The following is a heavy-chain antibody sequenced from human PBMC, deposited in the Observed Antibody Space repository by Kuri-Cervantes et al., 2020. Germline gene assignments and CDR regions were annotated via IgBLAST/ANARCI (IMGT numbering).Heavy chain of an antibody. CDR2: ISAYNGNT. CDR3: AKDIQEDSYGAGGQYYYYGMDV. J-gene: IGHJ6*02. CDR1: GYTFTSYG. D-gene: IGHD5-18*01. Sequence: ASVKVSCKASGYTFTSYGISWVRQAPGQGLEWMGWISAYNGNTNCAQKLQGRVTMTTDTSTSTAYMELRSLRAEDTALYYCAKDIQEDSYGAGGQYYYYGMDVWGQGTTVTVSS. V-gene: IGHV1-18*01.